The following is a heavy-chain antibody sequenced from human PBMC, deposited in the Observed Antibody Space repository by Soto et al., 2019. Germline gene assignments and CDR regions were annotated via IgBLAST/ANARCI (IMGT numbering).Heavy chain of an antibody. CDR2: IYWNDDK. J-gene: IGHJ4*02. V-gene: IGHV2-5*01. Sequence: GPTLVNPTQTLTLTCTFSGFSLSTSGLGVCWIRQPPGKALEWLALIYWNDDKRYSPSLKNRLTITRDTSKNQVVLTVTNMDPVDTATYYCARRDTPPTGPYFDSWGQGTLVTV. CDR3: ARRDTPPTGPYFDS. D-gene: IGHD2-15*01. CDR1: GFSLSTSGLG.